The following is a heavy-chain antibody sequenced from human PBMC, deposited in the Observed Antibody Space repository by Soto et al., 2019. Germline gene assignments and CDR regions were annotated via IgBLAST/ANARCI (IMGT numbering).Heavy chain of an antibody. Sequence: EVQLVESGGGLVKPGGSLRLSCAASGFTFRSFTMNWVRQAPGKGLEWVSTISSNSAYIYYTDALRGRFTISRDNAKNSLHLQVNSLSAEDTAVYYCTRDASRDSSARGWFDPWGPGTLVTVSS. CDR3: TRDASRDSSARGWFDP. V-gene: IGHV3-21*02. CDR1: GFTFRSFT. CDR2: ISSNSAYI. D-gene: IGHD6-13*01. J-gene: IGHJ5*02.